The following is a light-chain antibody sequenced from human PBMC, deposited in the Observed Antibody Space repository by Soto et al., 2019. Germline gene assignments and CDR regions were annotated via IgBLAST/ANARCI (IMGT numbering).Light chain of an antibody. CDR3: QQYNNWPPLT. J-gene: IGKJ4*01. CDR1: HSVSYN. V-gene: IGKV3-15*01. CDR2: GAS. Sequence: VMTQSPATLSVSPGETATLSCRASHSVSYNLAWYQQKPGQAPRLLIYGASTRATGIPARFSGSGSETEFTLVISGLQSEDFAVYYCQQYNNWPPLTFGGGTKVEIK.